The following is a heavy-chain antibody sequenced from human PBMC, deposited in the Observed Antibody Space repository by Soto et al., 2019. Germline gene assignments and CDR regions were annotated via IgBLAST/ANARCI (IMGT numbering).Heavy chain of an antibody. CDR3: VRSHVSATGIGWFGP. J-gene: IGHJ5*02. CDR2: INAANGDT. CDR1: GYTFTSYG. V-gene: IGHV1-3*01. Sequence: ASVKVSCKASGYTFTSYGIHWVRQAPGQRLEWMGWINAANGDTKYSPKFQGRVTITRDTSASTAYMELSSLRSEDTAVYYCVRSHVSATGIGWFGPCGQGPLVAVSS. D-gene: IGHD6-13*01.